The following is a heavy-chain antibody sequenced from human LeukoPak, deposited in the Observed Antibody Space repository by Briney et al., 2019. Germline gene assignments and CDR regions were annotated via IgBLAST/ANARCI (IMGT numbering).Heavy chain of an antibody. J-gene: IGHJ6*02. V-gene: IGHV3-30-3*01. Sequence: PGGSLRLSCAASGFTFSSYAMHWVRQAPGKGLEWVAVISYDGSNKYYADSVKGRFTISRDNSRNTLYLQMNSLRVEDTAVYYCAYSTKNYDYAMDVWGQGTTVTVSS. CDR1: GFTFSSYA. D-gene: IGHD2/OR15-2a*01. CDR2: ISYDGSNK. CDR3: AYSTKNYDYAMDV.